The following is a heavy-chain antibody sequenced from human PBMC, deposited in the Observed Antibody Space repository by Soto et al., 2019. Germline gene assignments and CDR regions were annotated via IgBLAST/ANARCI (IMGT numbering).Heavy chain of an antibody. D-gene: IGHD5-12*01. Sequence: GGSLRLSCAASGFTFDDYTMHWVRQAPGKGLEWVSLISWDGGSTYYADSVKGRFTISRDNSKNSLYLQMNSLRTEDTALYYCAREKGLRLAGMDYYYGMDVWGQGTTVTVSS. CDR2: ISWDGGST. CDR3: AREKGLRLAGMDYYYGMDV. J-gene: IGHJ6*02. CDR1: GFTFDDYT. V-gene: IGHV3-43*01.